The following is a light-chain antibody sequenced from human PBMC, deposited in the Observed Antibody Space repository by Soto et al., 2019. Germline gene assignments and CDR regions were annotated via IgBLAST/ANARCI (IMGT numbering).Light chain of an antibody. Sequence: DIQMTQSPSSLTASVGDRVTITCRASQGISNYLAWYQQQPGKVPKLLIYVASTLQSGVPSRFSGSGSGTDFTVTISSLQPEDVATYYCQKYNSAAWTFGQRTKVEIK. V-gene: IGKV1-27*01. CDR3: QKYNSAAWT. J-gene: IGKJ1*01. CDR1: QGISNY. CDR2: VAS.